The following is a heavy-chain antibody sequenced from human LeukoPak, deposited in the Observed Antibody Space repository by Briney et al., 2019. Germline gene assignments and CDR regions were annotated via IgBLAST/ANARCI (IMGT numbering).Heavy chain of an antibody. J-gene: IGHJ4*02. V-gene: IGHV1-18*01. CDR2: ISTYDHTT. CDR1: GYSFTRYA. D-gene: IGHD1-14*01. CDR3: ARDPSNSVVRKVYFDY. Sequence: PLASVKVSCKTSGYSFTRYAISWMRQAPGQGLEWMGWISTYDHTTKYPQKVQGRVTMTAETSTTTAYMELRGLTSDDTAVYFCARDPSNSVVRKVYFDYWGQGTPITVSS.